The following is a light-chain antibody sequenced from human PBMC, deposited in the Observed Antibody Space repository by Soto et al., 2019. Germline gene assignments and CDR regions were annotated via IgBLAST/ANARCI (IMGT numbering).Light chain of an antibody. CDR2: LGS. CDR1: QSLLYSNGYNY. J-gene: IGKJ1*01. CDR3: MQALQSRT. Sequence: DIVMTQSPLSLLVTPGEPASISCRSSQSLLYSNGYNYLDWYLQKPGQSPQLLIYLGSNRASGXPXXFSGSGSGTDFTLKISRVEADDVGVYYCMQALQSRTYGQGTKVEIK. V-gene: IGKV2-28*01.